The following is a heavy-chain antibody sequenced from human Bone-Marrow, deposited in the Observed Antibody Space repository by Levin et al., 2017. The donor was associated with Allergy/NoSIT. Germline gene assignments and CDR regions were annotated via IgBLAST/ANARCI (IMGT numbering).Heavy chain of an antibody. J-gene: IGHJ4*02. V-gene: IGHV4-39*01. CDR3: ARAVLLWFGNLYYFDQ. D-gene: IGHD3-10*01. CDR2: IYYTGTT. Sequence: SQTLSLTCTVSGGSISSTDHLWGWIRQTPGKGLEWIGNIYYTGTTYSNPSLRSRITIAVDTSKNQFSLKVTSVTAADAAVYYCARAVLLWFGNLYYFDQWGQGTLVTVSS. CDR1: GGSISSTDHL.